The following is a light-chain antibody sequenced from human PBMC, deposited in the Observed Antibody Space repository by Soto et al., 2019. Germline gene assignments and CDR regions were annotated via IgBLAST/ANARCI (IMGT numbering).Light chain of an antibody. CDR3: QHYNGYSWT. V-gene: IGKV1-5*03. CDR2: KAS. J-gene: IGKJ1*01. CDR1: QSVGFW. Sequence: DIQMTQSPSTLSASVGDRVTITCRASQSVGFWLAWFQQKPGKAPEVLIYKASNLERGVPSRFSGSGSGTEFTLTISSLQPDDFGTYYCQHYNGYSWTFGQGTKVEIK.